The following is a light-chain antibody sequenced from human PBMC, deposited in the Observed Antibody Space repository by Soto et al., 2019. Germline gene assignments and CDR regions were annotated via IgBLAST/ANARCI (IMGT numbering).Light chain of an antibody. CDR1: SSNIGSNY. Sequence: QSVLTQPPSASGTPGQRVTISCSGSSSNIGSNYVYWYQQLPGTAPKLLIYRNNQRPSGVPDRFSGSQSGTSASLAISGLRSEDEADYYCAAWDDSLRGPVFGGGTKLAVL. CDR2: RNN. V-gene: IGLV1-47*01. J-gene: IGLJ2*01. CDR3: AAWDDSLRGPV.